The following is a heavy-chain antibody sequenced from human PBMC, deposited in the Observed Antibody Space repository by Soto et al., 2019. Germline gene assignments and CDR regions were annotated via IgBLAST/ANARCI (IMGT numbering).Heavy chain of an antibody. CDR2: ISFDGRNK. CDR1: GFNFNSYA. J-gene: IGHJ4*02. CDR3: ARGRSSRGYDYGDY. D-gene: IGHD5-12*01. Sequence: QVQLVESGGGVVQPGRSLRLSCAASGFNFNSYAMHWVRQAPGRGLEWVAVISFDGRNKYYADSVKGRFTISRDNSKNTLYLQMNSLRAEYTAVFYWARGRSSRGYDYGDYWGQGTLVTVSS. V-gene: IGHV3-30*04.